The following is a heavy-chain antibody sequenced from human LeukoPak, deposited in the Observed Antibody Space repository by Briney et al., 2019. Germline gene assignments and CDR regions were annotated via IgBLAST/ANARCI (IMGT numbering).Heavy chain of an antibody. Sequence: ASVKVSCKASGYTFTNYYIHWVRQAPGQGLEWMGIINPSGGSTNYAQKFQGRVTMTRETSTNAIYMELSSLRSEDTAVYYCARGGVVGATSSWFDPWGQGTLVTVSS. V-gene: IGHV1-46*03. D-gene: IGHD1-26*01. J-gene: IGHJ5*02. CDR1: GYTFTNYY. CDR2: INPSGGST. CDR3: ARGGVVGATSSWFDP.